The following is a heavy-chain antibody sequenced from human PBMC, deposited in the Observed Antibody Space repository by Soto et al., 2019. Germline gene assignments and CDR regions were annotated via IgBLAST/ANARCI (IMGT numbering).Heavy chain of an antibody. CDR2: VRSKAKTYAT. V-gene: IGHV3-73*01. D-gene: IGHD1-26*01. CDR3: TPEGAGFGY. J-gene: IGHJ4*02. CDR1: GFTFSDSA. Sequence: GGSLRLSCAVSGFTFSDSAMHWVRQASGEGLEWVGRVRSKAKTYATAYAASVKGRFTISRDDSKNTAYLQMNSLKTEDTAVYYCTPEGAGFGYWGQGTQVTVSS.